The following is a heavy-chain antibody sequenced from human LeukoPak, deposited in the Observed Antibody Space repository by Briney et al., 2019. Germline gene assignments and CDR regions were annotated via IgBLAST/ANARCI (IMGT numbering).Heavy chain of an antibody. CDR3: ASEDSNPKYYYYYGMDV. CDR1: GYTFTGYY. Sequence: GASVKVSCKASGYTFTGYYMNWVRQAPGQGLEWMGRINPNSGGTKYAQKFQGRVTMTRDTSINTAYMELSRLGSDDTAVYYCASEDSNPKYYYYYGMDVWGQGTTVTVSS. CDR2: INPNSGGT. J-gene: IGHJ6*02. D-gene: IGHD4-11*01. V-gene: IGHV1-2*06.